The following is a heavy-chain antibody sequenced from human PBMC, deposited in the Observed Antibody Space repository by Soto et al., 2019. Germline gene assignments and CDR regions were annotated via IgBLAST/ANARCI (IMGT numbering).Heavy chain of an antibody. Sequence: QVQLQESGPGLVKPSETLSLTCTVSGGSISSYYWSWIRQPPGKGLEWIGSIYYSGSTNYNPSLRRRVPISVDTSKHQFSLKLSSVTAADTAVYYCARGGYCSGGSCYWLDPWGQGTLVTVSS. J-gene: IGHJ5*02. CDR1: GGSISSYY. V-gene: IGHV4-59*01. D-gene: IGHD2-15*01. CDR2: IYYSGST. CDR3: ARGGYCSGGSCYWLDP.